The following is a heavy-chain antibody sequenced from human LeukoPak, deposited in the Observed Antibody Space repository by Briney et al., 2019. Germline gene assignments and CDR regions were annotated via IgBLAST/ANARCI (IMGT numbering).Heavy chain of an antibody. Sequence: ASVKVSCKASGYTFTSNYIHWVRQAPGQGLEWMGMIYPRDGSTSYAQKFQGRVTMTRDTSTSTVYMELSSLRSEDTAVYYCARERCSSTSCIYYYGMDVWGQGTTVTVSS. V-gene: IGHV1-46*01. D-gene: IGHD2-2*01. CDR1: GYTFTSNY. CDR2: IYPRDGST. CDR3: ARERCSSTSCIYYYGMDV. J-gene: IGHJ6*02.